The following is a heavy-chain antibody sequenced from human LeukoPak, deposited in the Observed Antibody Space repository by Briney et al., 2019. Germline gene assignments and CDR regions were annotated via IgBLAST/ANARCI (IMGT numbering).Heavy chain of an antibody. D-gene: IGHD6-6*01. CDR3: ARAPARQLAGGGYYFDY. CDR2: IYYSGST. CDR1: GGSISSYY. V-gene: IGHV4-59*01. Sequence: SETLSLTCTVSGGSISSYYWSWIRQPPGKGLEWIGYIYYSGSTNYNPSLKSRVTISVDTSKNQFSLKLSSVTAADTAVYYCARAPARQLAGGGYYFDYWGQGTLVTVSS. J-gene: IGHJ4*02.